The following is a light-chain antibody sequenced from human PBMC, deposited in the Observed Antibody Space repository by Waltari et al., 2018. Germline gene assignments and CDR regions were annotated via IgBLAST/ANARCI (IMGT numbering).Light chain of an antibody. V-gene: IGKV2-30*01. CDR3: MQGTHWPWT. Sequence: DVVMTQSPLSLPVTLGQPASISCRSSQSLVYSDGKTYLNWFQQRPGQSPRRLIYKVSNRDSGVPDRFSGSWSGTDFTLKISRVEAEDVGVYYCMQGTHWPWTFGQGTKVEIK. CDR1: QSLVYSDGKTY. CDR2: KVS. J-gene: IGKJ1*01.